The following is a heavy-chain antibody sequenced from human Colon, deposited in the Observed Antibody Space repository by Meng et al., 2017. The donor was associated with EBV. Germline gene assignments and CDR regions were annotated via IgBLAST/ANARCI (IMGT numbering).Heavy chain of an antibody. Sequence: LVTPVGSLSLSSASSGFTFSSYGMNWVRQVPVKGLEWVSSISSSSSYIYYAESVKGRFTISRDNAKNSLYLQMNSLRAEDTAVYYCARARGLGYYFDYWGQGTLVTVSS. CDR2: ISSSSSYI. CDR1: GFTFSSYG. J-gene: IGHJ4*02. CDR3: ARARGLGYYFDY. D-gene: IGHD2-2*01. V-gene: IGHV3-21*01.